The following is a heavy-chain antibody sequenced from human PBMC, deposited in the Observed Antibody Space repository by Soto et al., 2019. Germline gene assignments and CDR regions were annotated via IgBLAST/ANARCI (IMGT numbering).Heavy chain of an antibody. V-gene: IGHV3-30*18. D-gene: IGHD2-15*01. CDR3: AKEVHCGGGSCSWSEGFDY. CDR2: ISYEGSHT. J-gene: IGHJ4*02. CDR1: GFIFSSYG. Sequence: QVQLVESGGGVVQPGRSLRLSCAASGFIFSSYGMHWVRQAPGKGLEWVAVISYEGSHTYYADSVKGRFTITRDNSKNTLYLQMNSLRPEDTAVYYCAKEVHCGGGSCSWSEGFDYWGKGTLLTVSS.